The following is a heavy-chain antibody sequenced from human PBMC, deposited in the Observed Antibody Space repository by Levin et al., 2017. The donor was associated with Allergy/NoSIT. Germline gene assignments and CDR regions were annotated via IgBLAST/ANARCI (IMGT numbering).Heavy chain of an antibody. CDR1: GFTFSSYA. Sequence: GGSLRLSCAASGFTFSSYAMHWVRQAPGKGLEYVSAISSNGGSTYYANSVKGRFTISRDNSKNTLYLQMGSLRAEDMAVYYCAREYGCCSSTSCWGFGASHNYMDVWGKGTTVTVSS. D-gene: IGHD2-2*01. J-gene: IGHJ6*03. CDR3: AREYGCCSSTSCWGFGASHNYMDV. CDR2: ISSNGGST. V-gene: IGHV3-64*01.